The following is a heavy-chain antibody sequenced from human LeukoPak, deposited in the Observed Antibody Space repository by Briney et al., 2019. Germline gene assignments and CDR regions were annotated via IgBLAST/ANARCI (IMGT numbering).Heavy chain of an antibody. CDR2: ISSSSSTI. D-gene: IGHD3-3*01. V-gene: IGHV3-48*01. Sequence: GGSLRLSCAASGFTFSSYSMNWVRQAPGKGLEWVSYISSSSSTIYYADSVKGRFTISRDSAKNSLYLQMNSLRAEDTAVYYCARDFYDFWSGYSYYFDYWGQGTLVTVSS. CDR3: ARDFYDFWSGYSYYFDY. J-gene: IGHJ4*02. CDR1: GFTFSSYS.